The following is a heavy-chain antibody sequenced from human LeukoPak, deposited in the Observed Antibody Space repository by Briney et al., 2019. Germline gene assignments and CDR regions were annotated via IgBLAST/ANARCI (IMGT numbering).Heavy chain of an antibody. J-gene: IGHJ5*02. CDR1: GGTFSSYA. V-gene: IGHV1-69*04. CDR3: ASLSNVDIVLGRFDP. D-gene: IGHD5-12*01. Sequence: GASVKVSCKASGGTFSSYAISWVRQAPGQGLEWMGRIIPILGIANYAQKFQGRVTITADKSTSTAYMELSSLRSEDTAVYYCASLSNVDIVLGRFDPWGQGTLVTVSS. CDR2: IIPILGIA.